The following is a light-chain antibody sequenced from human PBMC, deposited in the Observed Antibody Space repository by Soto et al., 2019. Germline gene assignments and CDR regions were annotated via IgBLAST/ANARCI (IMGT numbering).Light chain of an antibody. CDR2: DVS. V-gene: IGLV2-11*01. CDR3: CSYAGSYTLGV. J-gene: IGLJ1*01. CDR1: SSDVGGYNY. Sequence: QSVLTQPRSVSGSPGQSVTISCTGTSSDVGGYNYVSWYQQHPGKAPKLMIYDVSKRPSGVPDRFSGSKSGNTASLTISGLQAEDEADYYCCSYAGSYTLGVFGTGTKAT.